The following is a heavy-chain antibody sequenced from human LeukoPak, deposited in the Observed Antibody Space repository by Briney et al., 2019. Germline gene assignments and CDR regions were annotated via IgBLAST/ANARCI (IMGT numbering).Heavy chain of an antibody. D-gene: IGHD4-23*01. V-gene: IGHV3-48*03. CDR2: ISSSGSTI. J-gene: IGHJ4*02. CDR1: GFTFSSYE. Sequence: GGSLRLSCAASGFTFSSYEMNWVRQAPGKGLEWVSYISSSGSTIYYADSVKGRFTISRDNAKNSLYLQMNSLRAGDTAVYYCARAPDYGGTSAVDYWGQGTLVTVSS. CDR3: ARAPDYGGTSAVDY.